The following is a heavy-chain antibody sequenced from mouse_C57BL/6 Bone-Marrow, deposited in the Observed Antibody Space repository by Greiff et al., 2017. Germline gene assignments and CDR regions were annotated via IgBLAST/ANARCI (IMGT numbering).Heavy chain of an antibody. CDR2: IYPRDGST. J-gene: IGHJ4*01. V-gene: IGHV1-85*01. CDR1: GYTFTSYD. CDR3: AGGDYDDAMDY. Sequence: VQVVESGPELVKPGASVKLSCKASGYTFTSYDINWVKQRPGQGLEWIGWIYPRDGSTNYNEKFKGKATFTADTSSNTAYMQLSSLTSEDTAVYYCAGGDYDDAMDYWGQGTSVTVSS. D-gene: IGHD2-4*01.